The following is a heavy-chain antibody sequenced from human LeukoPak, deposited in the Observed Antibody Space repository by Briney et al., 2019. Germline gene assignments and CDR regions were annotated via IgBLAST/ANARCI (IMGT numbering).Heavy chain of an antibody. CDR3: ARGHRSGYSYGYDY. J-gene: IGHJ4*02. V-gene: IGHV1-69*13. CDR2: IIPIFGTA. CDR1: GGTFSSYA. D-gene: IGHD5-18*01. Sequence: ASVKASCKASGGTFSSYAISWVRQAPGQGLEWMGGIIPIFGTANYAQKFQGRVTITADESTSTAYMELSSLRSEDTAVYYCARGHRSGYSYGYDYWGQGTLVTVSS.